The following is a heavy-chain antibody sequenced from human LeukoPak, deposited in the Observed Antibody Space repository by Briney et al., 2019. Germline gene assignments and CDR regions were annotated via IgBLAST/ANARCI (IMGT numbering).Heavy chain of an antibody. CDR1: GFTFRSHA. Sequence: PGGSLRLSCVGSGFTFRSHAMSWVRQAPGKGLEWISDISGSGTNTYYADSVKGRFTISRDYSSNTLYLQMNSLRAEDTALYYCAASAYYVAAAVAYWGQGTLVTVSS. J-gene: IGHJ4*02. V-gene: IGHV3-23*01. D-gene: IGHD3-22*01. CDR2: ISGSGTNT. CDR3: AASAYYVAAAVAY.